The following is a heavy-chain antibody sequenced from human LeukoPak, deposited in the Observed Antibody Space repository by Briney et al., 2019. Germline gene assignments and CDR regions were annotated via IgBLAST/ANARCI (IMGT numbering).Heavy chain of an antibody. CDR1: GGSISSYY. V-gene: IGHV4-59*12. Sequence: SETLSLTCTVSGGSISSYYWSWIRQPPGKGLEWIGYIYYSGSTNYNPSLKSRVTISVDTSKNQFSLQLNSVTPEDTAVYYCAGSWYDFDAFDIWGQGTMVTVSS. CDR2: IYYSGST. CDR3: AGSWYDFDAFDI. D-gene: IGHD6-13*01. J-gene: IGHJ3*02.